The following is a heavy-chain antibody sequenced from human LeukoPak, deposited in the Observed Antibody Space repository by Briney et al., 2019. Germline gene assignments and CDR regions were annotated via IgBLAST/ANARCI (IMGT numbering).Heavy chain of an antibody. CDR1: GFTLSSYS. V-gene: IGHV3-21*01. D-gene: IGHD2-15*01. J-gene: IGHJ3*02. CDR3: ASLFGSFTFDI. Sequence: GGSLRLSCAASGFTLSSYSMNWVRQAPGKGLEWVSFISSSSSYIYYADSVKGRFTISRDNAKNSLYLQMNSLRAEDTAVYYCASLFGSFTFDIWGQGTMVTVSS. CDR2: ISSSSSYI.